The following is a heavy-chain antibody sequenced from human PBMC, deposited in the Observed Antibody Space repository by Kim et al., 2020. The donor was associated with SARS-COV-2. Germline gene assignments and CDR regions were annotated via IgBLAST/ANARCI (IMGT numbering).Heavy chain of an antibody. J-gene: IGHJ4*02. Sequence: SQKLQSRVTITRDTSATTTYMELSNLKSEDTAMYYCAREGNGFDSKTDYWGQGTLVTVSS. D-gene: IGHD5-12*01. CDR3: AREGNGFDSKTDY. V-gene: IGHV1-3*01.